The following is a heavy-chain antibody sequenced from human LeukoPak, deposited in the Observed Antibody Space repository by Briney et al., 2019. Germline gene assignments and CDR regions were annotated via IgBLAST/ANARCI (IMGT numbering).Heavy chain of an antibody. D-gene: IGHD3-10*01. CDR3: ARTMVRGVITSSFDF. V-gene: IGHV5-51*01. CDR2: IYPSDSDT. CDR1: GYSFTSYW. Sequence: GESLKISCKGSGYSFTSYWIGWVRQMPGKGLEWMRIIYPSDSDTRYSPSFQGQVTISADKSISTAYLQWSSLKASDTAMYYCARTMVRGVITSSFDFWGQGTLVTVSS. J-gene: IGHJ4*02.